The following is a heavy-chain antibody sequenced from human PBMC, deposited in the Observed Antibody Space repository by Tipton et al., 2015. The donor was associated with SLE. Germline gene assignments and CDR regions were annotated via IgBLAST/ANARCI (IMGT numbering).Heavy chain of an antibody. J-gene: IGHJ3*02. V-gene: IGHV4-34*01. CDR1: GGSFSGYY. CDR3: AISPEAVAGDAAFDI. CDR2: INHSGST. D-gene: IGHD6-19*01. Sequence: TLSLTCAVYGGSFSGYYWSWIRQPPGKGLEWIGEINHSGSTTYNPSLKSRITISVDTSKNLFSLNLSSVTAADTAVYYCAISPEAVAGDAAFDIWGQGTMVTVSS.